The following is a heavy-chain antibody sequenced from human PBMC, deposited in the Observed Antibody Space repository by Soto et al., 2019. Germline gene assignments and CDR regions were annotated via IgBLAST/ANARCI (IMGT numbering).Heavy chain of an antibody. CDR1: GFTFSSYG. CDR3: AKNRYSSSWGPKRDYYYYMDV. Sequence: QVQLVESGGGVVQPGRSLRLSCAASGFTFSSYGMHWVRQAPGKGLEWVAVISYDGSNKYSADSVKGRFTISRDNSKNTLYLQMNSLRAEDTAVYYCAKNRYSSSWGPKRDYYYYMDVWGKGTTVTVSS. CDR2: ISYDGSNK. J-gene: IGHJ6*03. V-gene: IGHV3-30*18. D-gene: IGHD6-13*01.